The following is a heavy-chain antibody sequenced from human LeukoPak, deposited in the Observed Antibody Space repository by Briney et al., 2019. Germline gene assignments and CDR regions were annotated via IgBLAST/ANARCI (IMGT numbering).Heavy chain of an antibody. CDR2: ISGSDRTT. V-gene: IGHV3-23*01. CDR3: AKDGNYLDSSGYLIPFDY. J-gene: IGHJ4*02. D-gene: IGHD3-22*01. Sequence: GGSLRLSCEASGFTFSRFAMSWVRQALGKGLEWVSSISGSDRTTYYADSVKGRFTISRDNSKNILYLQMNSLRADDTALYYCAKDGNYLDSSGYLIPFDYWGLGTLVTVSS. CDR1: GFTFSRFA.